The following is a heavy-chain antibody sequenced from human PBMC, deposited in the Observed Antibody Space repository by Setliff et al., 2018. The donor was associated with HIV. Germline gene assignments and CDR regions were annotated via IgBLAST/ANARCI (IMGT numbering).Heavy chain of an antibody. V-gene: IGHV3-66*01. CDR3: ATGYSNGYDY. CDR1: GFTVISKS. Sequence: GGSLRLSCEASGFTVISKSMIWVRQAPGKGLEWVSVIYSGGSTYYADSVQGRFTLSRDNAKNSLYLQMNSLRAEDTAVYYCATGYSNGYDYWGQGTLVTVSS. D-gene: IGHD5-18*01. CDR2: IYSGGST. J-gene: IGHJ4*02.